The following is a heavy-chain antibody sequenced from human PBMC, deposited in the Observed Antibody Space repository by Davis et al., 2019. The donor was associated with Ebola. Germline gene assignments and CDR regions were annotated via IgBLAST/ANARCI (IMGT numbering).Heavy chain of an antibody. CDR1: GFTFSSYS. V-gene: IGHV3-21*01. Sequence: GGSLRLSCAASGFTFSSYSMNWVRQAPGKGLEWVSSISSSSSYIYYADSVKGRFTISRDNAKNSLYLQMNSLRAEDTAVYYCARLGTYYDFWSGPSFYYYYGMDVWGQGTTVTVSS. D-gene: IGHD3-3*01. CDR2: ISSSSSYI. CDR3: ARLGTYYDFWSGPSFYYYYGMDV. J-gene: IGHJ6*02.